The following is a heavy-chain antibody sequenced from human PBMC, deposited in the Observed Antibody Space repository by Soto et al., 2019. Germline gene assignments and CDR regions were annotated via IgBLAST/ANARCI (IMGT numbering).Heavy chain of an antibody. J-gene: IGHJ4*02. CDR2: IKADGSEE. CDR3: TRPPGPYDYNRGARTLFAY. Sequence: EVELVESGGGLVQPGESLRLSCSVSGFTWSSYWMNWVRQVPGKGLEWVANIKADGSEENYVDSVKGRFTISRDNAKKSVYLQMNSLRVEDTAVYYCTRPPGPYDYNRGARTLFAYWGQGTLVTVSS. CDR1: GFTWSSYW. V-gene: IGHV3-7*01. D-gene: IGHD3-16*01.